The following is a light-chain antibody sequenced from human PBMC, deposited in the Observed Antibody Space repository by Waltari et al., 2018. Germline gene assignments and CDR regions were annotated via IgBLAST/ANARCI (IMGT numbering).Light chain of an antibody. J-gene: IGKJ1*01. CDR3: QHYVSLPAT. V-gene: IGKV3-20*01. Sequence: QKPGQAPRLLIYDTSSRATGIPDRFSGSGSGTDFSLTISRLEPEDFAVYYCQHYVSLPATFGQGTKVEIK. CDR2: DTS.